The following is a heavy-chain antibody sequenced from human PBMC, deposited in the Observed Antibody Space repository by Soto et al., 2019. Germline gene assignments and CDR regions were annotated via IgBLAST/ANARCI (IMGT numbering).Heavy chain of an antibody. D-gene: IGHD3-10*01. V-gene: IGHV1-8*01. J-gene: IGHJ6*02. CDR2: MNPNSGNT. CDR3: ARGGTGYYYYGMDV. CDR1: GYTFTSYD. Sequence: ASVNVSCKSSGYTFTSYDINWVREATGQGLEWMGWMNPNSGNTGYAQKFQGRVTMTRNTSISTAYMELSSLRSEDTAVYYCARGGTGYYYYGMDVWGQGTTVTVSS.